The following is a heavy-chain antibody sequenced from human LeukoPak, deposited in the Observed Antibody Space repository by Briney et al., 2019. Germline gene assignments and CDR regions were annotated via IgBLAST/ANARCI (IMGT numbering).Heavy chain of an antibody. CDR2: INQDGGKK. D-gene: IGHD1-26*01. CDR1: GFTSSDYT. V-gene: IGHV3-7*01. CDR3: ARGGAPDN. Sequence: GGSLRLSCTGSGFTSSDYTMSWVSQAPGKGLEWVANINQDGGKKYYVDSVRGRFAISRDNAENSVYLQMNSLRAEDTALYYCARGGAPDNWGQGTLVTVSS. J-gene: IGHJ4*02.